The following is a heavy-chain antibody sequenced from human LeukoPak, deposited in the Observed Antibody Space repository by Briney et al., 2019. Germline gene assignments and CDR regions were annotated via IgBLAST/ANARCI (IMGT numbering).Heavy chain of an antibody. CDR2: INPDSGVT. CDR1: GYTFTGYY. D-gene: IGHD2-21*02. V-gene: IGHV1-2*02. CDR3: ARYGDSHWFDP. J-gene: IGHJ5*02. Sequence: ASVKVSCKPSGYTFTGYYMHWVRQAPGQGLEWMGWINPDSGVTNYAQNFQCRVTMTRDTSITTAYMELSRLGPDDTAVYYCARYGDSHWFDPWGQGALFSASS.